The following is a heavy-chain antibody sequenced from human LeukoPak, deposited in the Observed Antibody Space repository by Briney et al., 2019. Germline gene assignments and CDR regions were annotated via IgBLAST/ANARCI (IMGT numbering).Heavy chain of an antibody. Sequence: SVKVSCKASGGTFSSYAISWVRQAPGQGLEWMGGIIPIFSTANYAQKFQGRVTITADESTSTAYMELSSLRSEDTAVYYCAIYPHYYGSGIPSDYWGQGTLVTVSS. D-gene: IGHD3-10*01. CDR2: IIPIFSTA. V-gene: IGHV1-69*01. CDR1: GGTFSSYA. CDR3: AIYPHYYGSGIPSDY. J-gene: IGHJ4*02.